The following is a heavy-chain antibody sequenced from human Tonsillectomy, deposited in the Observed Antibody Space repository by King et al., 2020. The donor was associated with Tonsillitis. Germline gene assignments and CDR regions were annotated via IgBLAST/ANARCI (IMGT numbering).Heavy chain of an antibody. V-gene: IGHV1-2*02. J-gene: IGHJ6*02. CDR3: ARDPRGAVPGYYYYAMDV. D-gene: IGHD6-19*01. CDR1: GYTFTDFY. Sequence: QLVQSGAEVKKPGASVKVSCKTSGYTFTDFYLHWVRQAPGQGLEWMGWINPNNGGTNYSQKFQVRVTMTRDTSITTVYLELSRLRSDDTAAYYCARDPRGAVPGYYYYAMDVWGQGTTVTVSS. CDR2: INPNNGGT.